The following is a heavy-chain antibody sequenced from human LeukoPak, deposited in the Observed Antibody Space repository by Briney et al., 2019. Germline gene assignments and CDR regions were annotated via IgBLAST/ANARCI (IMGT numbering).Heavy chain of an antibody. J-gene: IGHJ4*02. CDR2: ISYDGSNQ. D-gene: IGHD4-17*01. CDR3: ASCHYGDRFDY. V-gene: IGHV3-30-3*01. CDR1: GFTFSSYV. Sequence: GGSLRLSCSASGFTFSSYVMHWVRQPPGKGLEWVALISYDGSNQYYADSVKGRFTISRDNSKSTLSLQMNSLRAEDTAVYYCASCHYGDRFDYWGQGTLVTVSS.